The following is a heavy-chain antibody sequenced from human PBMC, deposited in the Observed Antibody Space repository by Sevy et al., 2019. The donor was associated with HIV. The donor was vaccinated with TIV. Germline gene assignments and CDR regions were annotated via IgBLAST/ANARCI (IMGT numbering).Heavy chain of an antibody. J-gene: IGHJ4*02. D-gene: IGHD3-22*01. V-gene: IGHV3-30*18. Sequence: GGSLRLSCSASGFTFSNYAMHWVRQAPGKGLEWVGFISYDGSNKYYADSVKVRFTISRDNGNNTLYLQMNSLGAEDTAVYYCAKDYRVLLITTIDYWGQGTLVTVSS. CDR1: GFTFSNYA. CDR3: AKDYRVLLITTIDY. CDR2: ISYDGSNK.